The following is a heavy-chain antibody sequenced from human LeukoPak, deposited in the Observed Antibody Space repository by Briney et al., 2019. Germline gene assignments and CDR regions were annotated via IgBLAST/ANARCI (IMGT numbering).Heavy chain of an antibody. J-gene: IGHJ4*02. CDR1: GGSFSGYY. Sequence: SETLSLTCAVYGGSFSGYYWSWIRQPPGKGLEWIGEINHSGSTNYNPSLKSRVTISVDTSKNQFSLKLSSATAADTAVYYCARGWVVAATNFDYWGQGTLVTVSS. V-gene: IGHV4-34*01. CDR2: INHSGST. D-gene: IGHD2-15*01. CDR3: ARGWVVAATNFDY.